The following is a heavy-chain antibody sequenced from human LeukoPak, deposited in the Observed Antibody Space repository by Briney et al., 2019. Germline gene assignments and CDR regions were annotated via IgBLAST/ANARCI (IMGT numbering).Heavy chain of an antibody. CDR1: GDSVSNNA. CDR3: ARGWARDGFNI. J-gene: IGHJ3*02. Sequence: SQTLSLTCVISGDSVSNNAWNWVRQTPSGGLECLGRTYYDSKWYNHYAESVKSRISINPDTSKNQFSLHLNSVTPADTAVYYCARGWARDGFNIWSQGTMVTVSS. V-gene: IGHV6-1*01. D-gene: IGHD6-13*01. CDR2: TYYDSKWYN.